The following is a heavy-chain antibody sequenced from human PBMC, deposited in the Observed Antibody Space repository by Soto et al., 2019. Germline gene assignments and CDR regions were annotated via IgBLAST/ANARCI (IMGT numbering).Heavy chain of an antibody. CDR3: ARDRITMFDYGMDV. CDR2: IYHSGST. CDR1: GGSISSSNW. V-gene: IGHV4-4*02. Sequence: PSETLSLTCAVSGGSISSSNWWSWVRQPPGKGLEWIGEIYHSGSTNYNPSLKSRVTISVDKSKNQFSLKLSSVTAADTAVYYCARDRITMFDYGMDVWGQGTTVTVSS. J-gene: IGHJ6*02. D-gene: IGHD3-10*02.